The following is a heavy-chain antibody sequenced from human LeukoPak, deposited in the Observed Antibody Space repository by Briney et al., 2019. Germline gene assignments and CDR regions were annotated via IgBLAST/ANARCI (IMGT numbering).Heavy chain of an antibody. CDR1: GFTFSNFG. CDR2: MDRHTDI. V-gene: IGHV3-21*01. D-gene: IGHD2-8*01. Sequence: PGGSLRLSCTASGFTFSNFGVNWVRQAPGKGLEWVSCMDRHTDIYYANSVRGRSTISRDNAKNSVFLQMDRLTVEDTAVYYCVGDPTTNRYQYFEYWGQGTLVTVSS. CDR3: VGDPTTNRYQYFEY. J-gene: IGHJ4*02.